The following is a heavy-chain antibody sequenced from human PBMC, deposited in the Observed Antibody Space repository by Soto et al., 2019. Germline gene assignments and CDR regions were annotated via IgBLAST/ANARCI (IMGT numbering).Heavy chain of an antibody. Sequence: PSQTLPHSCAVSGGFLTPDKWLSWIRQPPGKGLQWIGEIYHSGSSKYNPSLKSRVIISVDKSKNQFSLKVSSVTAADTAVYYCARGETQQQRDHWGQGTLVTVS. CDR2: IYHSGSS. J-gene: IGHJ4*02. V-gene: IGHV4-4*02. D-gene: IGHD6-13*01. CDR3: ARGETQQQRDH. CDR1: GGFLTPDKW.